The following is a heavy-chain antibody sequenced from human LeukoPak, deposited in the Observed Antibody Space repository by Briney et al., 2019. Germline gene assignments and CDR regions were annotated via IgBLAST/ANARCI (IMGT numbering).Heavy chain of an antibody. CDR2: ISGSDDGT. J-gene: IGHJ4*02. D-gene: IGHD5-18*01. CDR3: AKSGTAMVRDHFDY. Sequence: PGGSLRLSCAASGFTFSTYAMSWVRQIPGKGLEWVSAISGSDDGTYYADSVKGRFTISRDNSKNTLYLQMNSLRAEDTAVYYCAKSGTAMVRDHFDYWGQGTLITVSS. CDR1: GFTFSTYA. V-gene: IGHV3-23*01.